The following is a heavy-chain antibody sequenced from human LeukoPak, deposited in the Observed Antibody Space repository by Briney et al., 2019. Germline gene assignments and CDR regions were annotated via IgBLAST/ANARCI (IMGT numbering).Heavy chain of an antibody. D-gene: IGHD5-18*01. J-gene: IGHJ5*02. CDR1: GFTFSSYG. V-gene: IGHV3-30*18. Sequence: QPGGSLRLSCAASGFTFSSYGMHWVRQAPGKGLEWVAVISYDGSNKYYADSVKGRFTISRDNSKNTLYLQMNSLRAEDTAVYYCAKERDTAMGTPGGFDPWGQGTLVTVSS. CDR2: ISYDGSNK. CDR3: AKERDTAMGTPGGFDP.